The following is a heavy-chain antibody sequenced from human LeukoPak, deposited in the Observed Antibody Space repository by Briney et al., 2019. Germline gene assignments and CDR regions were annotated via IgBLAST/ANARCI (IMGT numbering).Heavy chain of an antibody. V-gene: IGHV4-31*03. CDR2: ISYSGST. CDR1: GGSINSGGYY. J-gene: IGHJ5*02. D-gene: IGHD3-9*01. CDR3: ARVLTRNWFDP. Sequence: PSETLSLTCTVSGGSINSGGYYWSWIRQLPGKGLECMGFISYSGSTYYNPSLKSRVNISMDTSKNQFSLKSSSVTAADTALYYCARVLTRNWFDPWGQGTLVTVSS.